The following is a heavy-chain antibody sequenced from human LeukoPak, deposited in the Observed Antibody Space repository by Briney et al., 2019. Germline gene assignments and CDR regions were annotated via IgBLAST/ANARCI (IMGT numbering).Heavy chain of an antibody. V-gene: IGHV4-4*09. J-gene: IGHJ6*03. CDR1: GGSISSYY. Sequence: SETLSLTCTVSGGSISSYYWSWIRQPPGKGLEWIGYIYTSGSTNYNPSLKSRVTISVDTSKNQFSLKLSSVTAADTAVYYCAGGKTYYYYYYTDVWGKGTTVTVSS. CDR2: IYTSGST. D-gene: IGHD1/OR15-1a*01. CDR3: AGGKTYYYYYYTDV.